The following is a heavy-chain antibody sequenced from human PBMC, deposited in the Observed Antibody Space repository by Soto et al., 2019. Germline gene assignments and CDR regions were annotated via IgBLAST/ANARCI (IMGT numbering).Heavy chain of an antibody. D-gene: IGHD6-19*01. J-gene: IGHJ6*02. CDR2: INPNSGGT. V-gene: IGHV1-2*02. CDR1: GYTFTGYY. Sequence: QVQLVQSGAEVKKPGASVKVACKASGYTFTGYYMHWVRQAPGQGLEWMGWINPNSGGTNYAQKLQGRVTMTRDTSISTAYMELSRLRSDDTAVYYCALAVADYYYYGMDVWGQGTTVTVSS. CDR3: ALAVADYYYYGMDV.